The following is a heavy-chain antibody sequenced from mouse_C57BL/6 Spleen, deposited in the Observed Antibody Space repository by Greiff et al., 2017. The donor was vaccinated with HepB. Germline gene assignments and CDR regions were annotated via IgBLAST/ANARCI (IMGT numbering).Heavy chain of an antibody. J-gene: IGHJ2*01. CDR1: GYTFTDYY. Sequence: VQLQQSGPELVKPGASVKISCKASGYTFTDYYMNWVKQSHGKSLEWIGDINPNNGGTSYNQKCKGKATLTVDKSSSTAYMELRSLTSEDSAVYYCARGGWEYFDYWGQGTTLTVSS. CDR3: ARGGWEYFDY. V-gene: IGHV1-26*01. D-gene: IGHD3-3*01. CDR2: INPNNGGT.